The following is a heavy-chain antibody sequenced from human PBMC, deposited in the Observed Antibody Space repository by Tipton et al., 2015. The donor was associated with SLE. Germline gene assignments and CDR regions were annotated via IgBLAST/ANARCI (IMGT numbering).Heavy chain of an antibody. J-gene: IGHJ4*02. Sequence: SLRLSCAASGFTFDAYTMHWVRQPPGKGLEWVSLISWSGSSTYYADSVKGRFNISRDNAENTLFLQMNSLKAEDTAVYYCARDLGGRYGYWGQGTLVTVSS. CDR3: ARDLGGRYGY. D-gene: IGHD1-26*01. CDR2: ISWSGSST. V-gene: IGHV3-43*01. CDR1: GFTFDAYT.